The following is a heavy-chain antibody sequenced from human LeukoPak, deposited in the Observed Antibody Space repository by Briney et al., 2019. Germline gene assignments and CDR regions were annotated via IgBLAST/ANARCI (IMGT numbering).Heavy chain of an antibody. J-gene: IGHJ4*02. CDR1: GFTFSSYA. Sequence: GGSLRLSCAASGFTFSSYAMSWVRQAPGKGLEWVSFISGSGGSTYYADSVKGRFTISRDNAKNTVYLQMNSLRAEDTAVYYCARVGVSTYSFDYWGQGTLVTVSS. V-gene: IGHV3-23*01. CDR3: ARVGVSTYSFDY. D-gene: IGHD4-11*01. CDR2: ISGSGGST.